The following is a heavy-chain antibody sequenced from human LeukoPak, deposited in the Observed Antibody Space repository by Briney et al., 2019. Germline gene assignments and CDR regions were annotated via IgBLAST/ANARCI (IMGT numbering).Heavy chain of an antibody. J-gene: IGHJ5*02. CDR2: ISGGGGCST. CDR3: AGVRCSAMGCSSNSFDP. CDR1: GFTFNNFG. V-gene: IGHV3-23*01. D-gene: IGHD2-15*01. Sequence: GGSLRLSCAASGFTFNNFGMTWVRQAPGQGLEWVSTISGGGGCSTYYTYSVKGRFTISSDNSRDTLYLQMNNLRAEDTAVYYCAGVRCSAMGCSSNSFDPWGQGTLVTVSS.